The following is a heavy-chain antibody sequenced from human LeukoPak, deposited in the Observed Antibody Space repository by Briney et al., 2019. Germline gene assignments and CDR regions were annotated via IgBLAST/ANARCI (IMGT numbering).Heavy chain of an antibody. CDR2: IYSGGST. CDR1: GFTVSSNY. D-gene: IGHD3-22*01. V-gene: IGHV3-53*01. J-gene: IGHJ1*01. Sequence: GGSLRLSCAASGFTVSSNYMSWVRQAPGKGLEWVSVIYSGGSTYYADSVKGRFTISRDNSKNTLYLRMNSLRAEDTAVYYCASRYYYDSSGYYWGYFQHWGQGTLVTVSS. CDR3: ASRYYYDSSGYYWGYFQH.